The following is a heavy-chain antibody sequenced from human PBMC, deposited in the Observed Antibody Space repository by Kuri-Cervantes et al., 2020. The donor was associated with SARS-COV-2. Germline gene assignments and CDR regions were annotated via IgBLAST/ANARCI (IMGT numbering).Heavy chain of an antibody. CDR1: GFIFSDYY. J-gene: IGHJ4*02. CDR2: IGPSGTTK. Sequence: GGSLRLSCTASGFIFSDYYMTWIRQAPGKGLEWVSNIGPSGTTKYYADSVKGRFTISRDNSQYTLYLQMNSLRAEDTAVYYCARAVVDTEFDYWGQGTLVTVSS. D-gene: IGHD6-19*01. CDR3: ARAVVDTEFDY. V-gene: IGHV3-11*04.